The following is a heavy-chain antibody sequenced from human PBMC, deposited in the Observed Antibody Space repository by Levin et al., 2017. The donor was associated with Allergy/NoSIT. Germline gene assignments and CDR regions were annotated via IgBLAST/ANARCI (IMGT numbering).Heavy chain of an antibody. Sequence: GESLKISCKASGYTFTSYDINWVRQATGQGLEWMGWMNPNSGNTGYAQKFQGRVTMTRNTSISTAYMELSSLRSEDTAVYYCVTASLVDPHYYFDYWGQGTLVTVSS. CDR1: GYTFTSYD. J-gene: IGHJ4*02. D-gene: IGHD3-16*01. CDR2: MNPNSGNT. CDR3: VTASLVDPHYYFDY. V-gene: IGHV1-8*01.